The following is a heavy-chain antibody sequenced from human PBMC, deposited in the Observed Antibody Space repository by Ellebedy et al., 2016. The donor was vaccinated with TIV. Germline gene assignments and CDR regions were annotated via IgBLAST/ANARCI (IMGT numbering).Heavy chain of an antibody. Sequence: GESLKISCVASGFTFSNYNMTWVRQSPGKGLEWVSSIRSTGSDKYYAESVKGRFTISRDNAQDTLFLQMNSLRAEDTAVYFCSRGWSTPDSWGQGTRVTVSS. J-gene: IGHJ4*02. V-gene: IGHV3-21*06. CDR1: GFTFSNYN. CDR3: SRGWSTPDS. D-gene: IGHD2-15*01. CDR2: IRSTGSDK.